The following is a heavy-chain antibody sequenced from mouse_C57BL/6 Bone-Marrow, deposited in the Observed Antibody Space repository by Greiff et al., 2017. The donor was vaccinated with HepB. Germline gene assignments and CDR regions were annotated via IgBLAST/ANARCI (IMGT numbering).Heavy chain of an antibody. CDR2: ISDGGSYT. CDR3: ARDDSEDYYAMDY. Sequence: EVKLVESGGGLVKPGGSLKLSCAASGFTFSSYAMSWVRQTPEKRLEWVATISDGGSYTYYPDNVKGRFTISRDNAKNNLYLQMSHLKSEDTAMYYCARDDSEDYYAMDYWGQGTSVTVSS. D-gene: IGHD2-13*01. J-gene: IGHJ4*01. V-gene: IGHV5-4*01. CDR1: GFTFSSYA.